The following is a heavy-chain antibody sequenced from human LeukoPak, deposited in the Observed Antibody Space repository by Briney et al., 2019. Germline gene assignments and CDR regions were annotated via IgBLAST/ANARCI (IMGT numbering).Heavy chain of an antibody. CDR1: GGTFSSYA. CDR3: APGQLPRDGAFDI. D-gene: IGHD2-2*01. Sequence: SVKVSCKASGGTFSSYAISWVRQAPGQGLEWMGGIIPIFGTANYAQKFQGRVTITADEPTSTAYMELSSLRSEDTAVYYCAPGQLPRDGAFDIWGQGTMVTVSS. CDR2: IIPIFGTA. J-gene: IGHJ3*02. V-gene: IGHV1-69*13.